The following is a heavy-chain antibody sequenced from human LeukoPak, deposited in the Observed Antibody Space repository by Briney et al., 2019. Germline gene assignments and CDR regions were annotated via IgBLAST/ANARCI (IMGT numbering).Heavy chain of an antibody. D-gene: IGHD3-3*01. Sequence: SETLSLTCAVYGGSFSVYYWSWIRQPPGKGLEWIGEINHSGSTNYNPSLKSRVTISVDTSKNQFSLKLSSVTAADTAVYYCARGGSITIFGVVSYFDYWGQGTLVTVSS. CDR3: ARGGSITIFGVVSYFDY. J-gene: IGHJ4*02. CDR1: GGSFSVYY. CDR2: INHSGST. V-gene: IGHV4-34*01.